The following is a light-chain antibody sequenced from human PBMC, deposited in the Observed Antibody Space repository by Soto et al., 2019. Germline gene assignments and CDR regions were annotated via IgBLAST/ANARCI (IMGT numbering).Light chain of an antibody. CDR3: QQRTNWPPLT. CDR1: QSVSSD. V-gene: IGKV3-11*01. CDR2: DAS. Sequence: EIVLTQSPATLSLSPGERATFSCRASQSVSSDLVWYQQKPGQAPRLLIYDASNRATGVPARFSGSGSGTDFTLTISSLEPEDFEVYYCQQRTNWPPLTFGGGTKVEIK. J-gene: IGKJ4*01.